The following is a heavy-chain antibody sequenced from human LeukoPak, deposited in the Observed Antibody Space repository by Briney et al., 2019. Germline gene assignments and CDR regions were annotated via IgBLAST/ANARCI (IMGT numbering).Heavy chain of an antibody. Sequence: SVKVSSKASGGTFSSYAISWVRQAPGQGLEWMGGIIPIFGTANYAQKFQGRVTITADGSTSTAYMELSSLRSEDTAVYYCAGRSGSYENYYFDYWGQGTLVTVSS. CDR3: AGRSGSYENYYFDY. CDR2: IIPIFGTA. CDR1: GGTFSSYA. V-gene: IGHV1-69*01. J-gene: IGHJ4*02. D-gene: IGHD3-10*01.